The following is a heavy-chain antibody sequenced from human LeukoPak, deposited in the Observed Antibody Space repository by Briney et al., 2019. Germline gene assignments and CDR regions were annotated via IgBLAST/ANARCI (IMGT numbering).Heavy chain of an antibody. CDR2: IGSSATTM. V-gene: IGHV3-48*01. Sequence: GGSLRLSCTVSGFTFSRYIMNWVRQAPGKGLEWVSSIGSSATTMYYADSVKGRFTISRDNAKTSVFLQMNNLRAEDTAVYYCATGAIRFLGQDYWGQGSLVTVSS. D-gene: IGHD3-3*01. CDR3: ATGAIRFLGQDY. J-gene: IGHJ4*02. CDR1: GFTFSRYI.